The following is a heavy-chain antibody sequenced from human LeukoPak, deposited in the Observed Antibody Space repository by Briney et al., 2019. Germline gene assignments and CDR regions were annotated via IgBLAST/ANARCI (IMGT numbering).Heavy chain of an antibody. V-gene: IGHV3-11*04. Sequence: PGGSLRLSCAASGFTFSDYYMNWIRQAPGKGLEWVSYISSSGTTIYYADSVKGRFTISRNNAKNSLYLQMNSLRAEDTAVYYSARDWPHFDFWGQGTLVTVSS. CDR2: ISSSGTTI. CDR1: GFTFSDYY. CDR3: ARDWPHFDF. J-gene: IGHJ4*02.